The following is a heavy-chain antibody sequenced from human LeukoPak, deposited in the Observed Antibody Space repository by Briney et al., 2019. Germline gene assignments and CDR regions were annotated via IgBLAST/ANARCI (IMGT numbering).Heavy chain of an antibody. D-gene: IGHD6-13*01. J-gene: IGHJ5*02. V-gene: IGHV3-66*01. Sequence: GGSLRLSCAASGFTVSSNYMSWVRQAPGKGLEWVSVIYSGGSTYYADSVKGRFTISRDNSKNTLFLQMNSLRAEDTAVYYCARSSAAAGPTHNWFDPWGQGTLVTVSS. CDR3: ARSSAAAGPTHNWFDP. CDR2: IYSGGST. CDR1: GFTVSSNY.